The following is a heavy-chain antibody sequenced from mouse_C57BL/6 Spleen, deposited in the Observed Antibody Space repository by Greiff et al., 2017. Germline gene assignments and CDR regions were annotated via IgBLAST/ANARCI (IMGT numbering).Heavy chain of an antibody. CDR1: GFSLTSYG. J-gene: IGHJ4*01. D-gene: IGHD2-2*01. Sequence: QVQLQQSGPGLVQPSQSLSITCTVSGFSLTSYGVHWVRPSPGKGLEWLGVIWSGGSTDYNAAFISRQRVSKDNAKSQVFFKMNSLLADDTAIYYCARKGGYDYYAMDYWGQGTSVTVSS. CDR3: ARKGGYDYYAMDY. V-gene: IGHV2-2*01. CDR2: IWSGGST.